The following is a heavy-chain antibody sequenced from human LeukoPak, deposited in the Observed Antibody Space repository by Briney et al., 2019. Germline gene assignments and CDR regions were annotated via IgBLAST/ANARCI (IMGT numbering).Heavy chain of an antibody. CDR1: GFTFSSYA. CDR3: AKDDYDFWTDGVDV. V-gene: IGHV3-23*01. CDR2: ISGSGGST. Sequence: GGSLRLSCAASGFTFSSYAMSWVRQAPGKGLEWVSAISGSGGSTYYADSVKGRFTIPRDNSKNTLYLQMNSLRAEDTAVYYCAKDDYDFWTDGVDVWGQGTTVTVSS. D-gene: IGHD3-3*01. J-gene: IGHJ6*02.